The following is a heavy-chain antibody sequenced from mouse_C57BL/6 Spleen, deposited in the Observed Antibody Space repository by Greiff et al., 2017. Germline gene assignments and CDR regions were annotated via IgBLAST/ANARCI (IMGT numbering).Heavy chain of an antibody. J-gene: IGHJ4*01. D-gene: IGHD1-1*01. Sequence: EVKVVESGGGLVQPGGSLKLSCAASGFTFSDYGMAWVRQAPRKGPEWVAFISNLAYSIYYADTVTGRFTISRENAKNTLYLEMSSLRSEDTAMYYCARHGGSAMDYWGQGTSVTVSS. CDR2: ISNLAYSI. CDR1: GFTFSDYG. V-gene: IGHV5-15*01. CDR3: ARHGGSAMDY.